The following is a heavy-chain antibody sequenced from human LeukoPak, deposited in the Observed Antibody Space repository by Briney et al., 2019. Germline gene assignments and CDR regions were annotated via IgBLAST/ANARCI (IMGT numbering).Heavy chain of an antibody. D-gene: IGHD3-3*01. J-gene: IGHJ4*02. Sequence: GGSLRLSCAVSGFTFSSYAMSWVRQAPGKGLEWVSAITGSGGSTYYADSVKGRFTISRDNSKNTLYLQMNSLRAEDTAVYYCAQASTSYDFWSGYYNWGQGTLVTVSS. CDR3: AQASTSYDFWSGYYN. CDR1: GFTFSSYA. V-gene: IGHV3-23*01. CDR2: ITGSGGST.